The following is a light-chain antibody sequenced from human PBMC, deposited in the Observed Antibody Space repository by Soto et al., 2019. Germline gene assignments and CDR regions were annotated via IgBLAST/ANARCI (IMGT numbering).Light chain of an antibody. CDR1: QSVLYSSNNKNY. CDR3: QQYYSIPYT. Sequence: DIVMTQSPDSLAVSLGERATINCKSSQSVLYSSNNKNYLAWYQQKPGQPPKLLIYWASTRASGVPHRFSGSGSGTDFALNISSLQAEDVAVYYCQQYYSIPYTFGQGTKLEIK. V-gene: IGKV4-1*01. CDR2: WAS. J-gene: IGKJ2*01.